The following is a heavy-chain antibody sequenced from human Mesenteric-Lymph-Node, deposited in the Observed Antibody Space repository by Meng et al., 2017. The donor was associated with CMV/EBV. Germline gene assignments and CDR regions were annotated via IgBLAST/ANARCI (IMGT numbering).Heavy chain of an antibody. J-gene: IGHJ4*02. V-gene: IGHV3-30*02. D-gene: IGHD3-10*01. Sequence: GGSLRLSCVASGFTFSTSGMHWVRQAPGKGLEWVAFMQFDERDEYYADSVRGRFTISRDNSKNTLYLQMNSLRPEDTAVFYCAKGRSASYYDYWGQGSLVTVSS. CDR1: GFTFSTSG. CDR2: MQFDERDE. CDR3: AKGRSASYYDY.